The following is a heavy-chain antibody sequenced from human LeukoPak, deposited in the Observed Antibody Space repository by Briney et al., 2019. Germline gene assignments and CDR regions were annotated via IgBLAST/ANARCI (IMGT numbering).Heavy chain of an antibody. CDR1: GFTFSSYG. V-gene: IGHV3-30*02. D-gene: IGHD2-21*01. CDR3: AKAEAAYSCVP. Sequence: GGSLRLSCAASGFTFSSYGMHWVRQAPGKGLEWVAFIRHDGSNKYYADSVKGRFTISRDNSKKTLYLQMNSLRAEDTAVYYCAKAEAAYSCVPWGQGTLVTVSS. CDR2: IRHDGSNK. J-gene: IGHJ1*01.